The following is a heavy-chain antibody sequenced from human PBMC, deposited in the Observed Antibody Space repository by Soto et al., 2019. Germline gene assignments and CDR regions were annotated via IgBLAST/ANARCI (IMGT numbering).Heavy chain of an antibody. CDR2: IIPTFGTA. CDR1: GGTFSSYA. CDR3: ARSTHESRGYYHVGSSFDY. Sequence: QVQLVQSGAEVKKPGSSVKVSCKASGGTFSSYAISWVRQAPGQGLEWMGGIIPTFGTANYEQKFQGRVTITADQSTSAAYMELSSLRSEDTAVYYCARSTHESRGYYHVGSSFDYWGQGTLVTVSS. V-gene: IGHV1-69*01. J-gene: IGHJ4*02. D-gene: IGHD3-22*01.